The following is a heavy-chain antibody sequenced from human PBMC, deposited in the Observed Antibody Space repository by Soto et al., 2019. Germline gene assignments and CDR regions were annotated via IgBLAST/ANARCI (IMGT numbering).Heavy chain of an antibody. CDR2: ICYSGIT. D-gene: IGHD2-2*02. J-gene: IGHJ4*02. Sequence: PSETLSLTCSASRGSISSYDCSGIRQPPGKGLEWIGYICYSGITNYNPSLKSRVTISVEPSKSQFSLELSAVTAADTGVYYCATLYGETDDWGQGTLLTVSS. V-gene: IGHV4-59*01. CDR3: ATLYGETDD. CDR1: RGSISSYD.